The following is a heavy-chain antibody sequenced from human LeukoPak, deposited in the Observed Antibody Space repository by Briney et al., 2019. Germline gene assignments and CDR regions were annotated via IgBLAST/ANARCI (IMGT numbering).Heavy chain of an antibody. CDR3: AREIIAVAGSFDY. CDR2: ISSSSSYI. D-gene: IGHD6-19*01. V-gene: IGHV3-21*01. Sequence: EGSLRLSCAASGFTFSSYSMNWVRQAPGRGLEWVSSISSSSSYIYYADSVKGRFTISRDNAKNSLYLQMNSLRAEDTAVYYCAREIIAVAGSFDYWGQGTLVTVSS. CDR1: GFTFSSYS. J-gene: IGHJ4*02.